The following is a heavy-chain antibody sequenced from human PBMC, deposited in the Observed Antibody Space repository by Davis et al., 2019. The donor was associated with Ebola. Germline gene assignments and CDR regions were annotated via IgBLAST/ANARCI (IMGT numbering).Heavy chain of an antibody. J-gene: IGHJ4*02. CDR3: AHLGPQRYCSGGGCHGYLDY. Sequence: SVKVSCKAVGDTLTSYAMTWVRQAPGQGLEWMGGIIPVFRTANYAQKFQGRVTITADESTRTAYMELNGLISEDTAVYYCAHLGPQRYCSGGGCHGYLDYWGQGTLVTVSS. CDR2: IIPVFRTA. CDR1: GDTLTSYA. V-gene: IGHV1-69*13. D-gene: IGHD2-15*01.